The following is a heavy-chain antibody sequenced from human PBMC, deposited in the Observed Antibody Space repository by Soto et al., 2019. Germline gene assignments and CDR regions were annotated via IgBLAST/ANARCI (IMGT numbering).Heavy chain of an antibody. V-gene: IGHV1-24*01. D-gene: IGHD1-26*01. CDR3: ATSHKGWELLLVY. J-gene: IGHJ4*02. Sequence: GASVKVSCKVSGNTPTELSMYWVRQAPGKGLEWMGGFDPEAGEKIYAQKFQGRVTMTEDSSIDTAYLELSSLKSEDTAVYYCATSHKGWELLLVYWGQGTLVTVSS. CDR2: FDPEAGEK. CDR1: GNTPTELS.